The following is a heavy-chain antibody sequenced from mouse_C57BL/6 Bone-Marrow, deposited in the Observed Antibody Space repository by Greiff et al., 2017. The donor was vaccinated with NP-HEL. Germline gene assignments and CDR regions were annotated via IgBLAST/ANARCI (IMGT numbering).Heavy chain of an antibody. CDR3: ARGGGCSYYSLDY. CDR1: GFTFSGYG. Sequence: EVLLVESGGGLVKPGGSLKLSCAASGFTFSGYGMAWVRQTPGKGLEWVATISNGGCSTYYADNVKGRFTISRENAKNTLYLQMSSLRSEDTAMYYCARGGGCSYYSLDYWGQGTSVTVSS. D-gene: IGHD1-1*02. V-gene: IGHV5-15*01. CDR2: ISNGGCST. J-gene: IGHJ4*01.